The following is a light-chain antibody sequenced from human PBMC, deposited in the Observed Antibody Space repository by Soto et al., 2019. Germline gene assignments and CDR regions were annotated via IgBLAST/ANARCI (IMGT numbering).Light chain of an antibody. CDR1: QSVSSSY. CDR3: QQYGSSSIT. J-gene: IGKJ5*01. Sequence: EIVLTQSPGTPSLSPGEIATLSCRASQSVSSSYLAWYQQKPGQAPRLLIYGASSRATGIPDRFSGSGSGTDFTLTISRLEPEDFAVYYCQQYGSSSITFGQGTRLEIK. CDR2: GAS. V-gene: IGKV3-20*01.